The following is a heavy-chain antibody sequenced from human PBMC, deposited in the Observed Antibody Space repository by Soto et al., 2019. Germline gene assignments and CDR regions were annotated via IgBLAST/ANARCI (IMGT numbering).Heavy chain of an antibody. CDR2: IKSKTDGGTT. J-gene: IGHJ4*02. V-gene: IGHV3-15*07. CDR1: GFTFSNAW. CDR3: TTDRDVYYDFWSGSPDY. Sequence: GSLRLSCAASGFTFSNAWMNWVRQAPGKGLEWVGRIKSKTDGGTTDYAAPVKGRFTISRDDSKNTLYLQMNSLKTEDTAVYYCTTDRDVYYDFWSGSPDYWGQGTLVTVSS. D-gene: IGHD3-3*01.